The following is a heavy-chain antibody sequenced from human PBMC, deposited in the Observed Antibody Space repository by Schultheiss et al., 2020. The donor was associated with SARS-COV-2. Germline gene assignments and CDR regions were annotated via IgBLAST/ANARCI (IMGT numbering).Heavy chain of an antibody. CDR2: INPSGDVT. D-gene: IGHD2-2*01. CDR1: GYTFTNYY. V-gene: IGHV1-46*01. J-gene: IGHJ5*02. CDR3: ARDRIVVVPAAKIPNWFDP. Sequence: GESLKISCKASGYTFTNYYLHWVRQAPGQGLEWMGIINPSGDVTNYAQKFQGRVTVTRDTSTSTVYLELSSLRSEDTAVYYCARDRIVVVPAAKIPNWFDPWGQGTLVTVSS.